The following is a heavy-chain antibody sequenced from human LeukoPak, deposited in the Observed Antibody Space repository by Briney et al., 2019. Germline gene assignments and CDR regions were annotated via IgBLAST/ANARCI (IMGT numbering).Heavy chain of an antibody. D-gene: IGHD6-13*01. V-gene: IGHV4-30-4*01. CDR3: ARDDYLAAAGAGTFDY. CDR2: IYYSGST. J-gene: IGHJ4*02. CDR1: GGSISSGDYY. Sequence: PSQTLSLTCTVSGGSISSGDYYWSWIRQPPGKGLEWIGYIYYSGSTYYNPSLKSRVTISVDTSKNQFSLKLSSVTAADTAVYYCARDDYLAAAGAGTFDYWGQGTLVTVSS.